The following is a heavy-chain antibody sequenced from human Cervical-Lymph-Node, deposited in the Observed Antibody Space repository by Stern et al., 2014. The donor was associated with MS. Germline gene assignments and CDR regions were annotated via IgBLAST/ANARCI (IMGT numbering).Heavy chain of an antibody. CDR2: TYHRSRWYY. J-gene: IGHJ3*02. D-gene: IGHD6-6*01. CDR3: ARDVSSSPDAFDT. Sequence: QVQLLQPGPGLVKPSQTLSLTCAISGDSVSSNRATWSWIRQSPSRGLEWLGRTYHRSRWYYDYALSVKSRVTISPDTSKNQFSLWLNSVTPEDTAVYYCARDVSSSPDAFDTWGQGTMVTVPS. CDR1: GDSVSSNRAT. V-gene: IGHV6-1*01.